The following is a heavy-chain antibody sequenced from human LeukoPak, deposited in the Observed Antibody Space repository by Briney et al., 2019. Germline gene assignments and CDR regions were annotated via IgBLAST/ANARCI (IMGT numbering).Heavy chain of an antibody. V-gene: IGHV4-39*01. J-gene: IGHJ4*02. D-gene: IGHD2-2*01. CDR3: ARLVRYCTSNSCYPFVY. CDR2: MYYSGGT. CDR1: GGSISSTSHY. Sequence: SETLSPTCTVSGGSISSTSHYWGWIRQPPGNWLEWLGRMYYSGGTYYNPSLKSRVTIPADTSKNQFSLKLNSVTAADTAVYYCARLVRYCTSNSCYPFVYGGQRTLVTVSS.